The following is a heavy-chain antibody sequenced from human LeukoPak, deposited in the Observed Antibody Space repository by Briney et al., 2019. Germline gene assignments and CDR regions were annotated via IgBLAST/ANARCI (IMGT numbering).Heavy chain of an antibody. D-gene: IGHD6-19*01. J-gene: IGHJ4*02. CDR1: GYTFTIYD. V-gene: IGHV1-8*01. Sequence: GASVNVSFKASGYTFTIYDINWVRQATGQGLEWMGWMNPNSGNTGYAQKFQGRVTMTRNTSISTAYMELSSLRSEDTAVYYCARQTGYSGSGDYWGQGTLVTVSS. CDR2: MNPNSGNT. CDR3: ARQTGYSGSGDY.